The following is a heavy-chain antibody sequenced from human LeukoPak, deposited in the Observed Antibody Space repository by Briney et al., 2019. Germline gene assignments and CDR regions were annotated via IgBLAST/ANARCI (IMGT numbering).Heavy chain of an antibody. Sequence: GGSLRLSCAVSGLTFSSYAMSWVRPAPGKGLEWVSGISARGGSTYNADLVKGRFTISRDNSKNTLYLQMNSLRAEDTAIYYCANGRLFKGLLNYWGQGTLVTVSS. J-gene: IGHJ4*02. CDR2: ISARGGST. CDR1: GLTFSSYA. D-gene: IGHD3-22*01. CDR3: ANGRLFKGLLNY. V-gene: IGHV3-23*01.